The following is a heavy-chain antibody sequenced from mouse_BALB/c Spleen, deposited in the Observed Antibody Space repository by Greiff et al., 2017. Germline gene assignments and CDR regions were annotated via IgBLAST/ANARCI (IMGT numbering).Heavy chain of an antibody. CDR2: IYPGSGNT. CDR3: ARYYGSSYDGYFDV. Sequence: QVQLKQSGPELVKPGASVKISCKASGYTFTDYYINWVKQKPGQGLEWIGWIYPGSGNTKYNEKFKGKATLTVDTSSSTAYMQLSSLTSEDTAVYFCARYYGSSYDGYFDVWGAGTTVTVSS. V-gene: IGHV1-84*02. J-gene: IGHJ1*01. D-gene: IGHD1-1*01. CDR1: GYTFTDYY.